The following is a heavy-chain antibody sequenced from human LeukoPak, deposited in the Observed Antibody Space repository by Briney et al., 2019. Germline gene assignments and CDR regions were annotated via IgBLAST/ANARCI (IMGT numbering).Heavy chain of an antibody. CDR2: ISYDGSNK. CDR3: AKGGGYESAEDY. J-gene: IGHJ4*02. CDR1: GFTFSSYG. D-gene: IGHD5-12*01. Sequence: PGRSLRLSCAASGFTFSSYGMHWVRQAPGKGLEWVAVISYDGSNKYYADSVKGRFTISRDNSKNTLYLQMNSLRAEDTAVYYCAKGGGYESAEDYWGQGTLVTVSS. V-gene: IGHV3-30*18.